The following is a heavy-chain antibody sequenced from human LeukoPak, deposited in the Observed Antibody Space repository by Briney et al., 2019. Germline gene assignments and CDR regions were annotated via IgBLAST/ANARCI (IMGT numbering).Heavy chain of an antibody. CDR1: GFTFSSYW. D-gene: IGHD4/OR15-4a*01. V-gene: IGHV3-7*01. CDR3: ARRAGAYSHPYDY. CDR2: IKQDGTEK. Sequence: QAGGSLRLSCAVSGFTFSSYWMSWVRQAPGKGLEWVANIKQDGTEKYYVDSVKGRFTISKDYAKNSLYLQMNGLRVEDTAVYYCARRAGAYSHPYDYWGQGTLVTVSS. J-gene: IGHJ4*02.